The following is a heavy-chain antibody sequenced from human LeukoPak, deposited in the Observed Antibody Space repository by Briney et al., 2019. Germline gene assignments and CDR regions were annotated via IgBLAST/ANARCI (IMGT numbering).Heavy chain of an antibody. CDR3: ARLIYFQYYFDY. Sequence: GESLKISCKGSGYSFSNYWIGWVRQMPGKGLEWMGIIYPGASETKYSPSFQGQVTISADKSISTAYLQWSSLQASDSAMYYCARLIYFQYYFDYWGQGTLVTVSS. CDR2: IYPGASET. D-gene: IGHD3/OR15-3a*01. V-gene: IGHV5-51*01. J-gene: IGHJ4*02. CDR1: GYSFSNYW.